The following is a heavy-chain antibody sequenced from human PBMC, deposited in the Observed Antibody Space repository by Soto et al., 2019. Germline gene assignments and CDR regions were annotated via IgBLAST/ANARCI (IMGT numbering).Heavy chain of an antibody. CDR2: ISPYSANT. Sequence: ASVKVACKASGDKFTKYGVNWVRQAPGEGPEWMGWISPYSANTRYAENFQGRVSMTTDTFTTTAYMELRGLRSDDTAVYYRARAGTRPYSGPGTL. V-gene: IGHV1-18*04. D-gene: IGHD1-7*01. J-gene: IGHJ4*02. CDR3: ARAGTRPY. CDR1: GDKFTKYG.